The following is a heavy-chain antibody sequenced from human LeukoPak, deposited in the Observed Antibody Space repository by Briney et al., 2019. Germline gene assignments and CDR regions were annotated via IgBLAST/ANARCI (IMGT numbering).Heavy chain of an antibody. Sequence: PSETLSLTCTVSGGSISSYYWSWIRRPPGKGLEWIGYIYYSGSTNYNPSLKSRVTISVDTSKNQFSLNLSSVTAADTAVYYCARGIIAVAGDYFDYWGQGTLVTVSS. D-gene: IGHD6-19*01. CDR1: GGSISSYY. V-gene: IGHV4-59*01. CDR2: IYYSGST. J-gene: IGHJ4*02. CDR3: ARGIIAVAGDYFDY.